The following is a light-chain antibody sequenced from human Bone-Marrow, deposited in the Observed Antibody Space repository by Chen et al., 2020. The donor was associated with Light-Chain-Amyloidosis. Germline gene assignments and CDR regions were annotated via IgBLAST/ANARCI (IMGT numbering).Light chain of an antibody. CDR2: SSS. CDR1: QTMGNY. CDR3: QQSYGPPFT. J-gene: IGKJ3*01. V-gene: IGKV1-39*01. Sequence: IQMTQSPSSLTASVGESVTITCRASQTMGNYLNWYKQRPGTAPKLLISSSSTLQFGAPSRFSGSGSGTDFTLTIDSLQPEDFGSYYCQQSYGPPFTFGPGTRVDFK.